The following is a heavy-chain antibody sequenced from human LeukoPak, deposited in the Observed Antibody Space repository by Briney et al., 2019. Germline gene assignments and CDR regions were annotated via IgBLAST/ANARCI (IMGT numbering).Heavy chain of an antibody. J-gene: IGHJ6*02. CDR3: TFGSYYYYAMDV. D-gene: IGHD3-16*01. Sequence: PGRSQTLPCTASGFTFCDYAMSWVRQAPGKGLEWVGFIRSKAYGGTTEYAASVKGRFTISRDDSKSIAYLQMNSLKTEDAAIYYCTFGSYYYYAMDVWGQGTTVTVSS. CDR2: IRSKAYGGTT. V-gene: IGHV3-49*04. CDR1: GFTFCDYA.